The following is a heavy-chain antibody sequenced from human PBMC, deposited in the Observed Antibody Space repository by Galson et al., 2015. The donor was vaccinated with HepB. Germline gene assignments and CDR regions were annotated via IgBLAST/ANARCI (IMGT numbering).Heavy chain of an antibody. D-gene: IGHD5-24*01. CDR3: AREAKWLQLFYFDY. V-gene: IGHV3-33*01. CDR2: IWHDGRNR. J-gene: IGHJ4*02. CDR1: GFNFKAYG. Sequence: SLRLSCAASGFNFKAYGMHWVRQAPGKGLEWVAVIWHDGRNRYYVDSVKGRFTVSRDNSRNTVYLEMNNLRAEDTAVYYCAREAKWLQLFYFDYWGQGTLVTVSS.